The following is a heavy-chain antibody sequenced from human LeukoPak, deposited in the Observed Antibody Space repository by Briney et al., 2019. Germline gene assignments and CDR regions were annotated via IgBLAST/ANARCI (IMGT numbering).Heavy chain of an antibody. CDR3: ARGGAGAISIGWFDP. D-gene: IGHD1-26*01. CDR1: GGSISSSSYY. V-gene: IGHV4-39*07. Sequence: SETLSLTCTVSGGSISSSSYYWGWIRQPPGKGLEWIGSIYYSGSTNYNPSLKSRVTISVDTSKNQFSLKLSSVTAADTAVYYCARGGAGAISIGWFDPWGQGTLVTVSS. CDR2: IYYSGST. J-gene: IGHJ5*02.